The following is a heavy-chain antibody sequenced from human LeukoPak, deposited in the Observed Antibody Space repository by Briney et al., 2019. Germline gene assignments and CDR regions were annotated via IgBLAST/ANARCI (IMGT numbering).Heavy chain of an antibody. V-gene: IGHV3-20*04. D-gene: IGHD5-12*01. J-gene: IGHJ4*02. Sequence: GGSLRLSCAASGFKFDDYGMSWVRQAPGKGLEWVCDINWNGAWTGYADSVKGRFTISRDNAKNSLYLQMNSLRAEDTAVYYCARDLGYSGYDWGYWGQGTLVTVSS. CDR3: ARDLGYSGYDWGY. CDR2: INWNGAWT. CDR1: GFKFDDYG.